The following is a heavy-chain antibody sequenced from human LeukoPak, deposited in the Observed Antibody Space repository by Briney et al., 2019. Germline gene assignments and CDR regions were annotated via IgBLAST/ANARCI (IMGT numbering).Heavy chain of an antibody. Sequence: ASVKVSCKASGYTFTSYGISWVRQAPGQGLEWMGWISAYNGSTNYAQKLQGRVTMTTDTSTSTAYMELRSLRSDDTAAYYCARDTVVLLPLTYNYDSSGYYDYWGQGTLVTVSS. D-gene: IGHD3-22*01. V-gene: IGHV1-18*01. J-gene: IGHJ4*02. CDR2: ISAYNGST. CDR1: GYTFTSYG. CDR3: ARDTVVLLPLTYNYDSSGYYDY.